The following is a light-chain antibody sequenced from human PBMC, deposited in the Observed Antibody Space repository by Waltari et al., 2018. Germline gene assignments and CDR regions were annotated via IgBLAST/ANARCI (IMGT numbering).Light chain of an antibody. Sequence: QSVLTQPPSASGTPGQRVTISCSGSSSNIGSNYVYWYQQLPGTAPKLLIYRNNQRPSGVPDRFSGSKSGTSASLAISGLRSEDEADYYWAAWDDGLVFGGGTKLTVL. CDR2: RNN. CDR1: SSNIGSNY. CDR3: AAWDDGLV. J-gene: IGLJ3*02. V-gene: IGLV1-47*01.